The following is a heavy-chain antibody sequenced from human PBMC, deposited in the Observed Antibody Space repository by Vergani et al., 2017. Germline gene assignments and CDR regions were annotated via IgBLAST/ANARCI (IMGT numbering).Heavy chain of an antibody. CDR1: GFSLATSGMC. V-gene: IGHV2-70*12. CDR3: ARSDYGDYRFDYYGMDV. Sequence: QITLKESGPTRVRPTETLTLTCSFSGFSLATSGMCVSWIRQPPGKALEWLARIDWDDDKYYSTSLKTRLTISKDTSKNQVVLTMTNMDPVDTATYYCARSDYGDYRFDYYGMDVWGQGTKVTVSS. J-gene: IGHJ6*02. D-gene: IGHD4-17*01. CDR2: IDWDDDK.